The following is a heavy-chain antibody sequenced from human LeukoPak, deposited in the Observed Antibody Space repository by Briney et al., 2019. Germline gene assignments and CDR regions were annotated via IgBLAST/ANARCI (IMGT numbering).Heavy chain of an antibody. CDR3: TRGGDTMIVVVYYFDY. CDR2: IKSKTDGGTT. Sequence: GGSLRLSCAASGFTFSNAWMSWVRQAPGKGLEWVGRIKSKTDGGTTDYAAPVKGRFTISRDDSKSIAYLQMNSLKTEDTAVYYCTRGGDTMIVVVYYFDYWGQGTLVTVSS. V-gene: IGHV3-15*01. J-gene: IGHJ4*02. D-gene: IGHD3-22*01. CDR1: GFTFSNAW.